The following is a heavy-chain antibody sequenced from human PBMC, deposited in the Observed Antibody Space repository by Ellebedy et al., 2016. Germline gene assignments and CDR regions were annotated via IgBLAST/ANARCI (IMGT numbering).Heavy chain of an antibody. CDR1: GGSISSSSYY. Sequence: SETLSLTXTVSGGSISSSSYYWGWIRQPPGKGLEWIGEINHSGSTNYNPSLKSRVTISVDTSKNQFSLKLSSVTAADTAVYYCAREGHYGADYWGQGTLVTVSS. CDR3: AREGHYGADY. CDR2: INHSGST. V-gene: IGHV4-39*07. J-gene: IGHJ4*02. D-gene: IGHD4/OR15-4a*01.